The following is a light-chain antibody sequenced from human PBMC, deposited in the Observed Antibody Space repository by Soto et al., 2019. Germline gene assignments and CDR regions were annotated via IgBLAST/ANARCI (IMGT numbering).Light chain of an antibody. V-gene: IGKV3-11*01. CDR1: QSVNTN. J-gene: IGKJ3*01. Sequence: EIVMTQSPATLSVSPGERATLSCRAGQSVNTNVAWYQQKSGQAPRLLIYYASTRATGVPARFSGSGSGTDFTLTISSLEPEDFAVYYCQQRSNWPPVFGPGTKVDI. CDR2: YAS. CDR3: QQRSNWPPV.